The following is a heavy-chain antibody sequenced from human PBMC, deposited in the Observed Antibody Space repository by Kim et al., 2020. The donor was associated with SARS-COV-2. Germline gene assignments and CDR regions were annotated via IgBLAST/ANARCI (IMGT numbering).Heavy chain of an antibody. CDR2: IYYSGST. D-gene: IGHD2-8*01. Sequence: SETLSLTCTVSGGSISSYYWSWIRQPPGKGLEWIGYIYYSGSTNYNPSLKSRVTISVDTSKNQFSLKLSSVTAADTAVYYCAREGGYCTNGVCSDYYYYGMDVWGPGTTVTVSS. CDR1: GGSISSYY. J-gene: IGHJ6*02. V-gene: IGHV4-59*01. CDR3: AREGGYCTNGVCSDYYYYGMDV.